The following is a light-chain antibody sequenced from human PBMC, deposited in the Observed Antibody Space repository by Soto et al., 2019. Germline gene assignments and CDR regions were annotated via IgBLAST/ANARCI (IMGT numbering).Light chain of an antibody. J-gene: IGKJ1*01. CDR3: QYFGGSLWT. Sequence: EIVLTQSPGTLSLSPGDSATLSCRASQSVSSRFLAWYQQKLGQAPRLLIYDASGWATGIPDRFSGSGSGTHFTLTVSSLEPEHLAVYYCQYFGGSLWTFGQGKKVEIK. CDR1: QSVSSRF. V-gene: IGKV3-20*01. CDR2: DAS.